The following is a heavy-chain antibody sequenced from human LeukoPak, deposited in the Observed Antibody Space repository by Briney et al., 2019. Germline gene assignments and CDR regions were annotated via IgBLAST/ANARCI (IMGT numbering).Heavy chain of an antibody. J-gene: IGHJ6*03. CDR1: GGSISSYY. Sequence: SETLSLTCTVSGGSISSYYWSWIRQPPGKGLEWIGYIYYSGSTNYNPSLKSRVTISVDTSKNQFSLKLSSVTAADTAVYYCARVAGDPGGYYYYMDVWGKGTTVTVSS. CDR3: ARVAGDPGGYYYYMDV. V-gene: IGHV4-59*01. CDR2: IYYSGST. D-gene: IGHD7-27*01.